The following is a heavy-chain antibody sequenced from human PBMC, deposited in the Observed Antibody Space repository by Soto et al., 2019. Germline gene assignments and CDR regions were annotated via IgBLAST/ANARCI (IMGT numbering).Heavy chain of an antibody. CDR2: IYPGDSDT. Sequence: PVESLKISCRVSGYRFSNYWIGWVRQMPGEGLEWMGLIYPGDSDTRYSPSFQGQVTISADKSTNTAYLQWTSLKAADTAMYYCARRITMTRGVVPHVFDIWGQGTVVTVSS. CDR3: ARRITMTRGVVPHVFDI. J-gene: IGHJ3*02. D-gene: IGHD3-10*01. CDR1: GYRFSNYW. V-gene: IGHV5-51*01.